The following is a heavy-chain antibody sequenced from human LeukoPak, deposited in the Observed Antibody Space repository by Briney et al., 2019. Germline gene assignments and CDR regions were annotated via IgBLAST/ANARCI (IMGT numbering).Heavy chain of an antibody. CDR1: GGSVSSGSYY. J-gene: IGHJ4*02. V-gene: IGHV4-61*01. CDR2: IYYSGST. D-gene: IGHD5-18*01. CDR3: ARDQGSYGGFDY. Sequence: PSETLSLTCTVSGGSVSSGSYYWSWIRHPPGKGLEWIGYIYYSGSTNYNPSLKSRVTISVDTSKNQFSLKLSSVTAADTAVYYCARDQGSYGGFDYWGQGTLVTVSS.